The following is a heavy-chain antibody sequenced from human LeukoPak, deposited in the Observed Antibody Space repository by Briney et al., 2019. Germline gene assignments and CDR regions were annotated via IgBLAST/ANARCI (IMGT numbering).Heavy chain of an antibody. CDR3: ARAGPWVGEFQVGDGFDF. CDR1: GFTFSDYY. J-gene: IGHJ3*01. Sequence: NAGGSLRLSCAASGFTFSDYYMSWIRQAPGKGLEWVSYISSSGSTIYYADSVKGRFTISRDNAKNSLYLQMNSLRAEDTAVYYCARAGPWVGEFQVGDGFDFWGQGTMVTVSS. CDR2: ISSSGSTI. D-gene: IGHD3-10*01. V-gene: IGHV3-11*01.